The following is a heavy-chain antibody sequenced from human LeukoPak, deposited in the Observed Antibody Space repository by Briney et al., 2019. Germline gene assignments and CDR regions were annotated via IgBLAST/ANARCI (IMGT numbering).Heavy chain of an antibody. CDR1: GFTFSSYG. V-gene: IGHV3-30*18. J-gene: IGHJ4*02. Sequence: GRSLRLSCAASGFTFSSYGMHWVRQAPGKGLEWVAVISYDGSNKYYADSVKGRFAISRDNSKNTLYLQMNSLRAEDTAVYYCAKDRGEGGDYWGQGTLVTVSS. CDR3: AKDRGEGGDY. CDR2: ISYDGSNK. D-gene: IGHD4-17*01.